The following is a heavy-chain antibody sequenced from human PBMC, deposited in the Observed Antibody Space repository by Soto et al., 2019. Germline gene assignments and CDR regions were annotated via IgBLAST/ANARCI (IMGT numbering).Heavy chain of an antibody. CDR2: ISSSSTTI. Sequence: GGSLRLSCAASGFTFSTFGMNWVRQAPGKGLEWVSYISSSSTTIYYADSVKGRFTISRDNAKNSLYLQMNSLRDEDAAVYYCASRYSYGYEFDYWGQGTLVTVSS. V-gene: IGHV3-48*02. CDR1: GFTFSTFG. J-gene: IGHJ4*02. CDR3: ASRYSYGYEFDY. D-gene: IGHD5-18*01.